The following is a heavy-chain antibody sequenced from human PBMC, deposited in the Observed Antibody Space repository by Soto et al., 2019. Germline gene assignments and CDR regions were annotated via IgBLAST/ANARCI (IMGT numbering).Heavy chain of an antibody. CDR1: GGSISSYY. D-gene: IGHD2-15*01. Sequence: SETLSLTCTVSGGSISSYYWSWIRQPPGKGLEWLGHIHHSGRTYYSPSLKSRVTISMDGSNNRFSLRLTSVTAADTAVYYCARGQYCSGGSCYSDPFPCWGQGTPVTVS. CDR3: ARGQYCSGGSCYSDPFPC. V-gene: IGHV4-59*12. CDR2: IHHSGRT. J-gene: IGHJ4*02.